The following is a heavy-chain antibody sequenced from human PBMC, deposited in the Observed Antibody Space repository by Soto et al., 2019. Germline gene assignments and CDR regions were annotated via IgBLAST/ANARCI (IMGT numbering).Heavy chain of an antibody. CDR3: ARGWGSDSTTYYYAY. Sequence: QVQLVQSGAEVRRPGSSVRVSCKASGGTFSSSTISWVRQAPGQGLEWVGGITPIFGKANYAQKFQGRVTITADESTSTAYMELSSLRSEDTALYFCARGWGSDSTTYYYAYSGQGTSVTVSS. CDR2: ITPIFGKA. V-gene: IGHV1-69*01. D-gene: IGHD3-22*01. J-gene: IGHJ1*01. CDR1: GGTFSSST.